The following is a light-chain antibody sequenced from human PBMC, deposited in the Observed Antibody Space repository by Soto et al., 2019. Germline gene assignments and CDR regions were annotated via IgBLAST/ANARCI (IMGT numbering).Light chain of an antibody. CDR3: QQGSYWPPLYT. CDR1: QSVSSY. CDR2: DAS. Sequence: ESVLTQSPATLSLSPGERATLSCRASQSVSSYLAWYQQKPGQAPRLLIYDASNRAPGIPARLSVSESGTDFTLTISSLEPEDFAGYYCQQGSYWPPLYTFGQGTKLEIK. J-gene: IGKJ2*01. V-gene: IGKV3-11*01.